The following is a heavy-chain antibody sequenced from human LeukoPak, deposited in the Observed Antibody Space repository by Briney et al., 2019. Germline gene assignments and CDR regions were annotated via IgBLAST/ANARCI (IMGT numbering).Heavy chain of an antibody. CDR2: IYSGGST. CDR3: ARGDYGDAFDI. J-gene: IGHJ3*02. V-gene: IGHV3-53*04. CDR1: GFTVSSNY. Sequence: PGGSLRLSCAASGFTVSSNYMSWVRPAPGKGLEWVSVIYSGGSTYYADSMKGRFTISRHNSKSTLYLLMNSLRAEDTAVYYCARGDYGDAFDIWGQGTMVTVSS. D-gene: IGHD4-17*01.